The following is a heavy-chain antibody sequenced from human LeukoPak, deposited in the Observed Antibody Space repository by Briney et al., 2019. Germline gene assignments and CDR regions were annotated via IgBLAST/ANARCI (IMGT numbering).Heavy chain of an antibody. CDR3: ARDRDYYGMDV. Sequence: GGSLRLSCAASGFTVSSNYMSWVRQAPGKGLEWVSVIYSGGSTYYADSVEGRFTISRVNSKNTLYLQMNSLRAEDTAVYYCARDRDYYGMDVWGQGTTVAVSS. CDR2: IYSGGST. V-gene: IGHV3-53*01. D-gene: IGHD3-10*01. J-gene: IGHJ6*02. CDR1: GFTVSSNY.